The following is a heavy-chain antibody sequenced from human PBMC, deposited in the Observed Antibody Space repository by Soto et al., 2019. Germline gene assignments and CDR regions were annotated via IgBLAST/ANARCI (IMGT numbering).Heavy chain of an antibody. CDR1: GFSLSTSGVG. Sequence: QITLKESGPTLVKPTQTLTLTCTVSGFSLSTSGVGVGWIRQPPGKALEWLALIFWDDDNRYSPSLKSRLTITKDTSKNQVALTMTDMDPVDTATYYCARYYDDSSDYPPFDYWGQGTLVTVSS. J-gene: IGHJ4*02. D-gene: IGHD3-22*01. CDR3: ARYYDDSSDYPPFDY. CDR2: IFWDDDN. V-gene: IGHV2-5*02.